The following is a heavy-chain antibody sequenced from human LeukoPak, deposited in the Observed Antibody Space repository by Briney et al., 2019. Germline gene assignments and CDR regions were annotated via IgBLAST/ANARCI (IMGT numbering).Heavy chain of an antibody. J-gene: IGHJ1*01. Sequence: GGSLRLSCAASGFTFSSYAMSWVRQAPGKGLEWVAAISGSGGSTYYADSVKGRLTISRDNSKDTLYLQMNSLRAEDTAVYYCAKGVWSSSWYEYFQHWGQGTLVTVSS. CDR2: ISGSGGST. CDR3: AKGVWSSSWYEYFQH. V-gene: IGHV3-23*01. D-gene: IGHD6-13*01. CDR1: GFTFSSYA.